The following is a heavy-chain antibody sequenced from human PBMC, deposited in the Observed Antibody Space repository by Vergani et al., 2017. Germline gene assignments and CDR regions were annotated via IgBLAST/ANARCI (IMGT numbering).Heavy chain of an antibody. CDR1: GFTFSGSA. D-gene: IGHD2-2*02. J-gene: IGHJ5*02. CDR3: ARTIVVVPAAIGNWFDP. V-gene: IGHV3-7*04. Sequence: EVQLVESGGGLVQTGGSLKLSCAASGFTFSGSAMHWVRQASGKGLEWVANIKQDGSEKYYVDSVKGRFSISRDTAKNSLYLQMNSLRPEDTAVYYCARTIVVVPAAIGNWFDPWGQGTLVTVSS. CDR2: IKQDGSEK.